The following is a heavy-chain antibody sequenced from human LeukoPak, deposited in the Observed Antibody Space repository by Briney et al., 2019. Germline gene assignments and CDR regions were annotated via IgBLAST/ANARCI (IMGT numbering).Heavy chain of an antibody. CDR2: IYYSGST. CDR3: ARLTAYYYMDV. J-gene: IGHJ6*03. V-gene: IGHV4-61*01. CDR1: GGSISSGSYY. Sequence: SETLSLTCTVSGGSISSGSYYWTWIRQPPGKGLEWIGYIYYSGSTNYNPSLKSRVTISVDTSKNQFSLKLSSVTAADTAVYYCARLTAYYYMDVWGKGTTVTVSS. D-gene: IGHD5-18*01.